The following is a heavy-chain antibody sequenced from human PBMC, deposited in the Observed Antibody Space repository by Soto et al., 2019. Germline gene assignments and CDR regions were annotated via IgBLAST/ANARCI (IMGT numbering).Heavy chain of an antibody. D-gene: IGHD2-8*01. CDR3: AKRAYCTRTKCQGFDP. V-gene: IGHV3-23*01. J-gene: IGHJ5*02. CDR2: ISRAGENT. CDR1: GFTLRNQA. Sequence: GGSLRLSCAASGFTLRNQAVSWVRQAPGKGLEWVSAISRAGENTHYADSVKGRFTISREDSKDTVYLQMDSLRVEDTAIYYCAKRAYCTRTKCQGFDPWGQGTLVTVSS.